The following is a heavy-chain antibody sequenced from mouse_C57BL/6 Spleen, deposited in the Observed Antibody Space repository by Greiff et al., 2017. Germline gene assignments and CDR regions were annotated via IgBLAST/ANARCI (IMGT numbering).Heavy chain of an antibody. CDR3: ARWDYGSSLFDY. CDR2: INPNNGGT. D-gene: IGHD1-1*01. CDR1: GYTFTDYN. J-gene: IGHJ2*01. Sequence: EVQLQQSGPELVKPGASVKMSCKASGYTFTDYNMHWVKQSHGKSLEWIGYINPNNGGTSYNQKFKGKATFTVNKSSSTAYMELRSLTSEDSAVYYCARWDYGSSLFDYWGQGTTLTVSS. V-gene: IGHV1-22*01.